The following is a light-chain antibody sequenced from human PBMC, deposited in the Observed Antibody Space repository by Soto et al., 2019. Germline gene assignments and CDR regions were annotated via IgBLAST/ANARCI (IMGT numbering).Light chain of an antibody. Sequence: QLALTHPPSVSGSPGHSITISCSGTSSDVGGYNYVSWYQQHPGKAPKLMIYEVSNRPSGVSNSFSGSKSGNTASLTISGLQAEDEADYYCSSYTSSSTYVFGTGTKVTVL. CDR2: EVS. CDR3: SSYTSSSTYV. V-gene: IGLV2-14*01. CDR1: SSDVGGYNY. J-gene: IGLJ1*01.